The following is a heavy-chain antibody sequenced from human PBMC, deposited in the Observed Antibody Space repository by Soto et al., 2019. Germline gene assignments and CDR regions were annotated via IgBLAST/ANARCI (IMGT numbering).Heavy chain of an antibody. CDR2: IYYTGAT. Sequence: QVQLQESGPGLVKPSQTVSLTCAVSGASMSSGGHSWSWIRQSPGRGQEWVGYIYYTGATYYNPSLKSRVNLSIDMSNNQFSLIFNSVTASDTGVYYCARSPPGPSPRWDVWGQGTTVTVSS. D-gene: IGHD3-10*01. V-gene: IGHV4-30-2*06. CDR1: GASMSSGGHS. J-gene: IGHJ6*02. CDR3: ARSPPGPSPRWDV.